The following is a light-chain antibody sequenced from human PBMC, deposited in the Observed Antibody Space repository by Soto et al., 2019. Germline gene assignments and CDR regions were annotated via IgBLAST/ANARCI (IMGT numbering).Light chain of an antibody. CDR1: QSVSSY. Sequence: EIGLTQSPATLSLSPGERATLSCMASQSVSSYLAWYQQKPGQAPRLLIYDASNRATGIPARFSGSGSGTDFTLTISSLEPEDFAVYYCQQRSNWPKTFGQGTKVDIK. J-gene: IGKJ1*01. V-gene: IGKV3-11*01. CDR2: DAS. CDR3: QQRSNWPKT.